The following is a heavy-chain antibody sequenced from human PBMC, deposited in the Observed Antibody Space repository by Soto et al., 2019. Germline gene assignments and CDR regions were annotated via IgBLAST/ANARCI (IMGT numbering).Heavy chain of an antibody. J-gene: IGHJ4*02. CDR1: GYTFINYA. CDR3: ARADCSGGTCYPRNFDC. Sequence: ASVKVSCKASGYTFINYAMHWVRQAPGQRLEWMGWIYTGSGDTKYSQKFQGRVTIARDTSASTAYMELSSLTSEDTAVYYCARADCSGGTCYPRNFDCWGQGTLVTVS. CDR2: IYTGSGDT. V-gene: IGHV1-3*04. D-gene: IGHD2-15*01.